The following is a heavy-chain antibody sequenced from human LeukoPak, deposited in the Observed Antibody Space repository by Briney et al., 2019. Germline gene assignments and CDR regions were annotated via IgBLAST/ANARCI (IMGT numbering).Heavy chain of an antibody. CDR2: MNPYSQNE. J-gene: IGHJ6*02. V-gene: IGHV1-8*02. D-gene: IGHD4-11*01. Sequence: ASVKVSCKASGNGFPYFDVNWVRQASGQGLEWIGWMNPYSQNEGYGQRFQDRVTITTDISTATVYMELRSLRSDDTAVYYCAKARKATTSTDYSYFYYMDVGGQGTTVTVSS. CDR1: GNGFPYFD. CDR3: AKARKATTSTDYSYFYYMDV.